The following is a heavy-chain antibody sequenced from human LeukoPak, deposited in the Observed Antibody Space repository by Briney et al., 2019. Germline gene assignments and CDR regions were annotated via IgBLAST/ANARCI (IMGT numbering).Heavy chain of an antibody. CDR2: ISAYNGDT. Sequence: ASVKVSCKASGYTFTSYGISWVRQAPGQGLEWMGWISAYNGDTNYAQKLQGRVTMTTDTSTSTAYMELRSLRSDDTAVYYCARDLSAVVITNVDFDYWGQGTLVTVSS. V-gene: IGHV1-18*01. D-gene: IGHD3-22*01. CDR3: ARDLSAVVITNVDFDY. J-gene: IGHJ4*02. CDR1: GYTFTSYG.